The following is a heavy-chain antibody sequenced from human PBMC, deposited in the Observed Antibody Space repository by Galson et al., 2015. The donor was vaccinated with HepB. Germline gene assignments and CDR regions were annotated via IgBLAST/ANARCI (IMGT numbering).Heavy chain of an antibody. CDR3: ARSATVTTFMDAFDI. J-gene: IGHJ3*02. D-gene: IGHD4-17*01. CDR2: IYNSGST. CDR1: GGSISSYY. Sequence: ETLSLTCTVSGGSISSYYWSWIRQPAGKGLEWIGRIYNSGSTSYNPSLKSRVTTSVDTSKNQFSLNLGSVTAADTAVYYCARSATVTTFMDAFDIWGQGAMVTVSS. V-gene: IGHV4-4*07.